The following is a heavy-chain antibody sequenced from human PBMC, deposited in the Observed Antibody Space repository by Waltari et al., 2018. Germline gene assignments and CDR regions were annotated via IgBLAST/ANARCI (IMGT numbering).Heavy chain of an antibody. V-gene: IGHV4-59*01. J-gene: IGHJ3*02. D-gene: IGHD3-9*01. CDR3: ARAPADILTGYVRRLDAFDI. CDR1: GGSISSYY. Sequence: QVQLQESGPGLVKPSETLSLTCTVSGGSISSYYWSWIRQPPGQGLEWIGYIYYSGSTNYNPSLKSRVTISVDTSKNQFSLKLSSVTAADTAVYYCARAPADILTGYVRRLDAFDIWGQGTMVTVSS. CDR2: IYYSGST.